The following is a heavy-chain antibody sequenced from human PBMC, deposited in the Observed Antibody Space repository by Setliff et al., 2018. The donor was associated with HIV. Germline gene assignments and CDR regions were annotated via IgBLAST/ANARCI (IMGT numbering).Heavy chain of an antibody. J-gene: IGHJ5*02. D-gene: IGHD5-12*01. CDR3: ARGGRRWLHQGWFDP. Sequence: TLSLTCTVSGGSISSYYWSWIRQPPGKGLEWIGYIYYSGSTNYNPSLKSRVTISVDTSKNQFSLKLSSVTAADTAVYYCARGGRRWLHQGWFDPWGQGTLVTVSS. CDR2: IYYSGST. CDR1: GGSISSYY. V-gene: IGHV4-59*01.